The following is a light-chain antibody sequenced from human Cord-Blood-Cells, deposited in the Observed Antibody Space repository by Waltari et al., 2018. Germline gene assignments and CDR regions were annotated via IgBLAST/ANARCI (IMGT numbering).Light chain of an antibody. Sequence: IVLTQSPATLPLSPGDRATLSCRASQSVSSYLAWYQQKPGQAPRLLIYDASNRATGIPARFSGSGSGTDFTLTISSLEPEDFAVYYCQQRSNWPLTFGGGTKVEIK. CDR3: QQRSNWPLT. V-gene: IGKV3-11*01. CDR2: DAS. CDR1: QSVSSY. J-gene: IGKJ4*01.